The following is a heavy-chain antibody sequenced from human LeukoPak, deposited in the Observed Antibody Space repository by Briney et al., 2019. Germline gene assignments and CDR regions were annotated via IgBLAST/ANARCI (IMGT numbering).Heavy chain of an antibody. D-gene: IGHD1-1*01. Sequence: GGSLRLSCAASGFTFSNYWMHWVRQAPRKGLVWVSRLKSDGSDTGYADSAKGRFTISRDNATSTLYLQMNSAIAADTAVYYCARENWYLDAWGQGTLVTVSS. J-gene: IGHJ4*02. CDR2: LKSDGSDT. V-gene: IGHV3-74*01. CDR1: GFTFSNYW. CDR3: ARENWYLDA.